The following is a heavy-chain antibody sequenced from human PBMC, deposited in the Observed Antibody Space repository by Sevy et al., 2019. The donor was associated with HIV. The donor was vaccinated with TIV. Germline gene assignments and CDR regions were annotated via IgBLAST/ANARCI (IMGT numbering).Heavy chain of an antibody. CDR2: IYYSGST. CDR3: AREGGYSYGSFDY. D-gene: IGHD5-18*01. V-gene: IGHV4-31*03. CDR1: GGSISSGGYY. J-gene: IGHJ4*02. Sequence: SESLSLTCTVSGGSISSGGYYWSWIRQHPGKGLEWIGYIYYSGSTYYNPSLKSRVTISIDTSKNQFSLKLSSVTAADTAVYYCAREGGYSYGSFDYWGQGTLVTVSS.